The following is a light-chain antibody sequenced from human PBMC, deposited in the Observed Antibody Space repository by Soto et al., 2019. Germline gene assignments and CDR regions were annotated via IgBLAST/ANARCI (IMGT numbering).Light chain of an antibody. J-gene: IGKJ5*01. CDR2: AAS. Sequence: DIQMTQSPSSLSASVGDRSTITCRASQSISIYLNWYQQKPGKAPKLLIYAASSLQSGVPSRFSGSGSGTDFTLTISSLQPEDFATYYCQQSYSTPSITFGQGTRLEIK. CDR1: QSISIY. V-gene: IGKV1-39*01. CDR3: QQSYSTPSIT.